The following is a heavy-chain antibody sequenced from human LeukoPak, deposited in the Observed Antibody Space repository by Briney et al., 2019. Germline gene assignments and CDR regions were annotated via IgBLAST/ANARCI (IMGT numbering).Heavy chain of an antibody. CDR2: ISSSGSTI. V-gene: IGHV3-48*03. J-gene: IGHJ6*03. Sequence: GSLRLSCAASGFTFSTYEMNWVRQAPGKGLEWVSYISSSGSTIYYADSVKGRFTISRDNAKNSLYLQMNSLRAEDTAVYYCAREYSYGRIYYYYMDVWGKGTTVTISS. D-gene: IGHD5-18*01. CDR3: AREYSYGRIYYYYMDV. CDR1: GFTFSTYE.